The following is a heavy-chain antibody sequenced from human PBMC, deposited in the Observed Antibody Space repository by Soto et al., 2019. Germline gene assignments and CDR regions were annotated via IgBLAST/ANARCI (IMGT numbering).Heavy chain of an antibody. CDR3: ARDYYKYYDSSGYYRSPAY. Sequence: GGSLRLSCAASGFTFSSYALHWVRQAPGKGLEWVALISYDGSDKDYADSVKGRFTISRDNSRNTLFLQMNSLRAEDTAVYYCARDYYKYYDSSGYYRSPAYWGQGTLVTV. D-gene: IGHD3-22*01. V-gene: IGHV3-30-3*01. J-gene: IGHJ4*02. CDR2: ISYDGSDK. CDR1: GFTFSSYA.